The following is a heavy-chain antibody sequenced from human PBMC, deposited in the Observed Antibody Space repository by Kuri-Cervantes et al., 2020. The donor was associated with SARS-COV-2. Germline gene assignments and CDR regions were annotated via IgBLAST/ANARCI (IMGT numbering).Heavy chain of an antibody. Sequence: GESLKISCAASGFTFSSYDMHWVRQATGKGLEWVSAIGTAGDTYYPGSVKGRFTISRENAKNSLYLQMNSLRAGDTAVYYCARGVGSSWSYYYYYYMDVWGKGTTVRLL. V-gene: IGHV3-13*01. CDR1: GFTFSSYD. J-gene: IGHJ6*03. CDR3: ARGVGSSWSYYYYYYMDV. CDR2: IGTAGDT. D-gene: IGHD6-13*01.